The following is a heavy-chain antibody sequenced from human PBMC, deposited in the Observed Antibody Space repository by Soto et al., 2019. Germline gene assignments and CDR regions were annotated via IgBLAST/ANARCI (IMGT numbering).Heavy chain of an antibody. CDR3: AREGSYDILTGYFPAYKYYYYYGMDV. CDR2: VGRQRRYT. CDR1: GFTFSSQS. V-gene: IGHV3-64*04. D-gene: IGHD3-9*01. J-gene: IGHJ6*02. Sequence: GGSLRLSCSASGFTFSSQSMHWVRQAPGKGLEYVAAVGRQRRYTYYADSVKGRFTISRDNAKNTLYLQMNSLRAEDTAVYYCAREGSYDILTGYFPAYKYYYYYGMDVWGQGTTVTVSS.